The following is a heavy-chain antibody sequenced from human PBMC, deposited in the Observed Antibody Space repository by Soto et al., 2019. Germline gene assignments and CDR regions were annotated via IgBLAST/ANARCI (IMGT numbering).Heavy chain of an antibody. D-gene: IGHD3-3*01. Sequence: EVQLVESGGGLVQPGGSLRLSCAASGFTFSSYWMSWVRQAPGKGLEWVANIKQDGSEKYYVDSVKGRFTISRDNAKNSLYLQMNSLRAEDTAVYYCASTPYYDCWSGLFDYWGQGTLVTVSS. CDR1: GFTFSSYW. CDR2: IKQDGSEK. CDR3: ASTPYYDCWSGLFDY. V-gene: IGHV3-7*01. J-gene: IGHJ4*02.